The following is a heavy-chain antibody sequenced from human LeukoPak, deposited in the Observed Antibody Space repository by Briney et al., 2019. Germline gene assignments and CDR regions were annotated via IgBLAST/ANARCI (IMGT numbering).Heavy chain of an antibody. Sequence: PSETLSLTCTVSGGSINSYYWSWLRQPPGNGLEWIGYIYYTGTTNYNPSLKSRVTISVDTSKNQFSLKLSSVTATDTAVYYCARLRSGWPFDYWGQGTLVTVSS. CDR3: ARLRSGWPFDY. CDR1: GGSINSYY. V-gene: IGHV4-59*08. D-gene: IGHD6-25*01. J-gene: IGHJ4*02. CDR2: IYYTGTT.